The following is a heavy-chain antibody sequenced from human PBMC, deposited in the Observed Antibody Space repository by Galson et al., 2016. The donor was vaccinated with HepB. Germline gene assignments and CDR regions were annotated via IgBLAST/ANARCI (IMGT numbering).Heavy chain of an antibody. D-gene: IGHD6-13*01. CDR1: EFTFSTYG. CDR2: IWHDGRNK. J-gene: IGHJ4*02. V-gene: IGHV3-33*01. CDR3: AREMHVAAAAAFDF. Sequence: SLRLSCAASEFTFSTYGMHWVRQAPGKGLEWVALIWHDGRNKYYADSVKGRFTISRDNPKNTRYLQMNSLKVEDTAVYYCAREMHVAAAAAFDFWGRGTLVTVSS.